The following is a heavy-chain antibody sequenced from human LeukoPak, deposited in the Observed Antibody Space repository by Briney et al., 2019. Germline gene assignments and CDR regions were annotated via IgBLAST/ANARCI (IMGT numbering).Heavy chain of an antibody. V-gene: IGHV3-30-3*01. Sequence: GGSLRLSCSASGFTFSSYAMPWVRLAPGKGLEWVAVISYDGSNKYYADSVKGRFTISRDNSKNTLYLQMNSLRAEDTAVYYCARARGYSGYPYYFDYWGQGTLVTVSS. CDR2: ISYDGSNK. J-gene: IGHJ4*02. CDR1: GFTFSSYA. D-gene: IGHD5-12*01. CDR3: ARARGYSGYPYYFDY.